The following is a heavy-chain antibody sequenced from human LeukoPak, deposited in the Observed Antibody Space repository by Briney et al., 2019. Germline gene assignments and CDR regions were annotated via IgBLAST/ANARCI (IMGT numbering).Heavy chain of an antibody. Sequence: GGSLRLSCAASGFTFSSYSMNWVRQAPGKGLEWVSSISSSSSYIYYADSVKGRFTISRDNAKNSLYLQMNSLRAEDTAVYYCARGDEMATPPSYYYYGMDVWGQGTTVTVS. J-gene: IGHJ6*02. V-gene: IGHV3-21*01. CDR3: ARGDEMATPPSYYYYGMDV. CDR2: ISSSSSYI. CDR1: GFTFSSYS. D-gene: IGHD5-24*01.